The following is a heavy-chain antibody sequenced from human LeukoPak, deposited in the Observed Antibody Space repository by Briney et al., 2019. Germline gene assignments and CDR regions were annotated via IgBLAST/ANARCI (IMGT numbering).Heavy chain of an antibody. CDR3: ARDLVQLWSKDF. J-gene: IGHJ4*02. CDR1: GFTFSSYE. Sequence: GGSLRLSCAASGFTFSSYEMNWVRQAPGKGLEWVSYISSSGRNIYYADSVKGRFTISRDNAKNSLYLQMNSLRAEDTAVYYCARDLVQLWSKDFWGQGTLVTVSS. CDR2: ISSSGRNI. V-gene: IGHV3-48*03. D-gene: IGHD5-18*01.